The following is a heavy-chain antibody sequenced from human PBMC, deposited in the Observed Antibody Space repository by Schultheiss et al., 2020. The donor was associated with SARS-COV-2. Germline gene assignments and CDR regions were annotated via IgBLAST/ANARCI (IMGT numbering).Heavy chain of an antibody. CDR3: ARGGSGYYDTN. J-gene: IGHJ4*02. CDR2: IFSSGST. V-gene: IGHV4-38-2*02. Sequence: SETLSLTCTVSGYSISSGYYWGWIRQPPGKGLEWMGSIFSSGSTYYNPSLKSRVTISVDTSKNQFSLKLSSVTAADTAVYYCARGGSGYYDTNWGQGTLVTVSS. D-gene: IGHD3-3*01. CDR1: GYSISSGYY.